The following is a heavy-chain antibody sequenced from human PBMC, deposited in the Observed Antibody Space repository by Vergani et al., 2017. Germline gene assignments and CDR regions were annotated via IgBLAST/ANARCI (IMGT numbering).Heavy chain of an antibody. V-gene: IGHV1-8*01. CDR3: ARGRGSYSRARDYYDCMDV. Sequence: QVPLVQSGADVKKPGASVKVSCKASVSTFTSHDINWLRQSTGQGGGWMAWMNPNRGNTGYSQKFQGRVTRTRNTSISTAYMGLSSLRSEDTAVYYCARGRGSYSRARDYYDCMDVWGKGTTVTVSS. J-gene: IGHJ6*03. CDR2: MNPNRGNT. D-gene: IGHD1-26*01. CDR1: VSTFTSHD.